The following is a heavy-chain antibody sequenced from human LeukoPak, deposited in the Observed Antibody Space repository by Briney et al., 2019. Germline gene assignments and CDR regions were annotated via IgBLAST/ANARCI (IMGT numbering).Heavy chain of an antibody. Sequence: GGSLRLSCAASGFTFDDYAMRWVRQAPGKGLEWVSGISWNSGSIGYADSVKGRFTISRDNAKNSLYLQMNSLRAEDMALYYCAKDLGSSGWYPGFDYWGQGTLVTVSS. CDR1: GFTFDDYA. CDR2: ISWNSGSI. CDR3: AKDLGSSGWYPGFDY. J-gene: IGHJ4*02. V-gene: IGHV3-9*03. D-gene: IGHD6-19*01.